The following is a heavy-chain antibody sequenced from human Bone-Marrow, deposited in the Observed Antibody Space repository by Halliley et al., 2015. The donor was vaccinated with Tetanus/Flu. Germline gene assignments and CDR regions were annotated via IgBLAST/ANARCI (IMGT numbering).Heavy chain of an antibody. D-gene: IGHD5-18*01. J-gene: IGHJ4*02. Sequence: GYCQNSGSTKYNPSLKSGVTISIDTAKNQFSLKLSSVTAADTAVYYCARETRRGNSYGYFEYWGQGTLITVSS. CDR3: ARETRRGNSYGYFEY. CDR2: CQNSGST. V-gene: IGHV4-59*01.